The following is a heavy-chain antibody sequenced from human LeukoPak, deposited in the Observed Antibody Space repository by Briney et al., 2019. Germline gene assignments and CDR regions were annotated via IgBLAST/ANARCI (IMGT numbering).Heavy chain of an antibody. CDR1: GGSISSSSYY. CDR3: ARVSLGGSAYYYDSSGYL. Sequence: SETLSLTCTVSGGSISSSSYYWGWIRQPPGKGLEWIGSIYYSGSTYYNPSLKSRVTISVDTSKNQFSLKLSSVTAADTAVYYCARVSLGGSAYYYDSSGYLWGQGTLVTVSS. J-gene: IGHJ4*02. D-gene: IGHD3-22*01. CDR2: IYYSGST. V-gene: IGHV4-39*07.